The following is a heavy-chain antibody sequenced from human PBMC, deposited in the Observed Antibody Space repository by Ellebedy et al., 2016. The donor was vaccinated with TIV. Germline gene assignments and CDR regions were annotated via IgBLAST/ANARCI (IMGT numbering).Heavy chain of an antibody. D-gene: IGHD1-7*01. Sequence: LRLSCAISGDTVSSDSATWSWIRQSPSRGLEWLGRTYYRSNWYNDYGVSVKSRITIIADTLKNQFSLQLNSVTPEETAVYYCARDENYVAEVIDYWGQGTLVTVSS. V-gene: IGHV6-1*01. CDR3: ARDENYVAEVIDY. J-gene: IGHJ4*02. CDR2: TYYRSNWYN. CDR1: GDTVSSDSAT.